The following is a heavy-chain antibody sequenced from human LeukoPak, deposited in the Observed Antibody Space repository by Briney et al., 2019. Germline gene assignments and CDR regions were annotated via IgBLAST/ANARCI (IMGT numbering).Heavy chain of an antibody. J-gene: IGHJ1*01. CDR3: AKADGAAPSGYFQH. CDR1: GFTFSSYA. CDR2: ISYDGSNK. Sequence: GRSLRLSCAASGFTFSSYAMHWVRQAPGKGLEWVAVISYDGSNKYYADSVKGRFTISRDNSKNTLYLQMNSLRAEDTAVYYCAKADGAAPSGYFQHWGQGTLVTVSS. D-gene: IGHD2-15*01. V-gene: IGHV3-30-3*01.